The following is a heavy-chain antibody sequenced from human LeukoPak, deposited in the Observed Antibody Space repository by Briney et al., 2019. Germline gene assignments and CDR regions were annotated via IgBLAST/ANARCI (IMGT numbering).Heavy chain of an antibody. CDR1: GFTFSNYG. Sequence: AGSLRLSCAASGFTFSNYGMSWVRQAPGKRLEWVSTISGSGGNTYYADSVKGRFTISRDNSKNTLYLQIKDLRAEDTAIYYCAKPSAIAVPGRFYFDYWGQGSLVTVSS. D-gene: IGHD6-19*01. V-gene: IGHV3-23*01. CDR3: AKPSAIAVPGRFYFDY. J-gene: IGHJ4*02. CDR2: ISGSGGNT.